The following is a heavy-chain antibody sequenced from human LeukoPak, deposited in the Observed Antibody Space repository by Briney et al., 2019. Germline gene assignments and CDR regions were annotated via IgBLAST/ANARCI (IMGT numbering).Heavy chain of an antibody. Sequence: GSLRLSCVAAGFGFSSCWMSWVGQAPGTGLEWVANIKQDGSEKYYVDSVKGRFTISRDNAKNSRYLQMNSLRVEDTAVYYCAMDGQQLGFWGQGTLVIVSS. D-gene: IGHD6-13*01. CDR1: GFGFSSCW. CDR3: AMDGQQLGF. J-gene: IGHJ4*02. V-gene: IGHV3-7*04. CDR2: IKQDGSEK.